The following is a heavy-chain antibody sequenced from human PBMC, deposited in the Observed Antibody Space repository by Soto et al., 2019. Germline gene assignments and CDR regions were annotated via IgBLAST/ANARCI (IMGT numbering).Heavy chain of an antibody. J-gene: IGHJ6*02. CDR2: IWYDGSNK. D-gene: IGHD6-19*01. Sequence: GGSLRLSCAASGFTFSSYGMHWVRQAPGKGLEWVAVIWYDGSNKYYADSVKGRFTISRDNSKNTPYLQMNSLRAEDTAVYYCARNSVAGSYYYGMDVWGQGTTVTVSS. CDR1: GFTFSSYG. V-gene: IGHV3-33*01. CDR3: ARNSVAGSYYYGMDV.